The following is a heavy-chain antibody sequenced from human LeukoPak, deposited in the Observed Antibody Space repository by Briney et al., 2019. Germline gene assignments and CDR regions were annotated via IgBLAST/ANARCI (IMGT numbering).Heavy chain of an antibody. CDR2: INYSGST. CDR1: AGSISSYY. D-gene: IGHD3-10*01. CDR3: ARLRFTDYYYYGTDV. J-gene: IGHJ6*02. V-gene: IGHV4-59*08. Sequence: SETLSLTCTVSAGSISSYYWSWIRPPPGKGLEWIVYINYSGSTNYNPSLKSRVTISVDTYKNQFSLKLSSVTAADTAVYYCARLRFTDYYYYGTDVWGQGTTVTVSS.